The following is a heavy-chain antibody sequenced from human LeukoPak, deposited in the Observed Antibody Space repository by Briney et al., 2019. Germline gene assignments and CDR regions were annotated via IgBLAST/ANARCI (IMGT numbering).Heavy chain of an antibody. CDR2: NKDKVNGETP. D-gene: IGHD6-19*01. J-gene: IGHJ4*02. CDR3: TTFRSG. Sequence: KPGGSLRLSCAASGFTFNTAWLTWARQAPGQGREGVGLNKDKVNGETPHYAPPVKGRLILSRNDSKNPLYLQMNSLRTEDPAVYYCTTFRSGWGQGTLVTVSS. CDR1: GFTFNTAW. V-gene: IGHV3-15*01.